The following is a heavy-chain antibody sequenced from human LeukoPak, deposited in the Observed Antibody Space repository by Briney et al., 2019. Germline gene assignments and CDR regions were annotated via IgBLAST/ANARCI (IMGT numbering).Heavy chain of an antibody. CDR3: ASLGGMIVVVSDAFDI. CDR2: IYYSGST. V-gene: IGHV4-39*01. Sequence: SETLSLTCTVSGGSISSSSYYWGWIRQPPGKGLEWIGSIYYSGSTYYNPSLKSRVTISVDTSKNQFSLKLSSVTAADTAVYYCASLGGMIVVVSDAFDIWGQGTMVTVSS. CDR1: GGSISSSSYY. D-gene: IGHD3-22*01. J-gene: IGHJ3*02.